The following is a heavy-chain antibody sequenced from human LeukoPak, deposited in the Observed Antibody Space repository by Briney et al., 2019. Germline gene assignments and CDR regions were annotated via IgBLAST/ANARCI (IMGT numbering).Heavy chain of an antibody. J-gene: IGHJ6*02. Sequence: SETLSLTCVVYGGSFSGYYWSWIRQPPGKGLEWIGEINHSGSTNYNPSLKSRVTISVDTSKNQFSLKLISVTAADTAVYYCATAQVVPAATYYYYYGMDVWGQGTTVTVSS. CDR1: GGSFSGYY. CDR2: INHSGST. V-gene: IGHV4-34*01. D-gene: IGHD2-2*01. CDR3: ATAQVVPAATYYYYYGMDV.